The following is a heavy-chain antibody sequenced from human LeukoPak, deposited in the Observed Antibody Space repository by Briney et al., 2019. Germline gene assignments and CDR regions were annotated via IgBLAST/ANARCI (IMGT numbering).Heavy chain of an antibody. CDR1: GYSFTSYW. J-gene: IGHJ4*02. CDR3: ARQKGAFGELLQDYYFDY. V-gene: IGHV5-51*01. CDR2: IYPGDSDT. Sequence: GESLKISCKGSGYSFTSYWIGWVRQMPGEGLEWMGIIYPGDSDTRYSPSFQGQVTISADKSISTAYLQWSSLKASDTAMYYCARQKGAFGELLQDYYFDYWGQGTLVTVSS. D-gene: IGHD3-10*01.